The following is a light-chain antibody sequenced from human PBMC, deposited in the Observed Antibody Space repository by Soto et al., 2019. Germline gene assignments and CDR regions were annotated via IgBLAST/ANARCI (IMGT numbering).Light chain of an antibody. V-gene: IGKV3-15*01. CDR3: QQYNNWPRT. CDR1: QSVSNN. J-gene: IGKJ1*01. Sequence: EIVLTQSPGTLSLSPGERATLSCRASQSVSNNYLAWYQQKPGQAPRLLIYGPSTRATGIPARFSGSGSGTEFTLTISRLKSEDFALYYCQQYNNWPRTFGQGTKVDIK. CDR2: GPS.